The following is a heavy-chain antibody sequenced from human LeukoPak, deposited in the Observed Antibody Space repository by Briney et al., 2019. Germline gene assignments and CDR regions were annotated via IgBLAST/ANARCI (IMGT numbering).Heavy chain of an antibody. CDR2: MNPNSGNT. J-gene: IGHJ5*02. V-gene: IGHV1-18*01. D-gene: IGHD1-26*01. CDR1: GYTFTSYD. CDR3: ARALLRVNWFDP. Sequence: ASAKVFCKASGYTFTSYDINWVRQATGQGLEWMGWMNPNSGNTNYAQKLQGRVTMTTDTSTSTAYMELRSLRSDDTAVYYCARALLRVNWFDPWGQGTLVTVSS.